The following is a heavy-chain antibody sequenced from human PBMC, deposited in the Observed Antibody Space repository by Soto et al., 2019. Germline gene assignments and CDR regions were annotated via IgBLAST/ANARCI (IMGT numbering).Heavy chain of an antibody. CDR2: ISHSGTT. CDR3: VRYATPMVRNWFDP. V-gene: IGHV4-34*01. Sequence: PSETLSLTCAVYGGSFSVYYWSWIRQPPGKGLEWIGEISHSGTTNYNPSLKSRVTISIDTSKNQFSLNLTSVTAADTAVYYCVRYATPMVRNWFDPWGQGTLVTVSS. CDR1: GGSFSVYY. D-gene: IGHD5-18*01. J-gene: IGHJ5*02.